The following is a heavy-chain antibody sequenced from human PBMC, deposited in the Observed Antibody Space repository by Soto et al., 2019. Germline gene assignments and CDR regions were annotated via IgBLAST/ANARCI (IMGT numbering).Heavy chain of an antibody. CDR3: AHPRGYGVFDAVDI. V-gene: IGHV3-23*01. CDR1: GFIFSANA. Sequence: PGGSLRLSCAASGFIFSANAMNWGRPAPGKGLEWVSAISSSGDSAYYAESVRGRFTISRDNSINTLYLQMRSLRPEDTAVYYCAHPRGYGVFDAVDIWGQGTMVTVSS. J-gene: IGHJ3*02. D-gene: IGHD4-17*01. CDR2: ISSSGDSA.